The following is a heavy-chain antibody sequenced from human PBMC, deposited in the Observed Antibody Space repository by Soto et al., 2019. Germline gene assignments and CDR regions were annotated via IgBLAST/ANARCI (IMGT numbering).Heavy chain of an antibody. Sequence: GESLKISCKGSGYSFTSYWIGWVRQMPGKGLEWMGIIYPGDSDTRYSPSFQGQVTISADKSISTAYLQWSSLKASDTAMYYCARLFSADYDFWSGYSSSYGMDVWGQGTTVTVSS. CDR2: IYPGDSDT. CDR3: ARLFSADYDFWSGYSSSYGMDV. CDR1: GYSFTSYW. D-gene: IGHD3-3*01. J-gene: IGHJ6*02. V-gene: IGHV5-51*01.